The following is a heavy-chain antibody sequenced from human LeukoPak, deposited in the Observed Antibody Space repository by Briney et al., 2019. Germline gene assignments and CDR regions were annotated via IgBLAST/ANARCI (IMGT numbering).Heavy chain of an antibody. J-gene: IGHJ3*02. CDR1: GGSFSGYY. CDR3: ARDMDYGDFDAFDI. CDR2: IYYSGST. V-gene: IGHV4-59*01. D-gene: IGHD4-17*01. Sequence: SETLSLTCAVYGGSFSGYYWSWIRQPPGKGLEWIGYIYYSGSTNYNPSLKSRVTISVDTSKNQFSLKLSSVTAADTAVYYCARDMDYGDFDAFDIWGQGTMVTVSS.